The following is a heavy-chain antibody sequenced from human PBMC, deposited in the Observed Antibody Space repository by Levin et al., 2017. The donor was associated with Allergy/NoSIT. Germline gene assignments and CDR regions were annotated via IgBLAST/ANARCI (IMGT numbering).Heavy chain of an antibody. Sequence: SQTLSLTCSVSGDSISRGFYYWSWIRQPAWEGLEWIGRIYVTGSTTYSPSLKSRVTISLDRSKDQVSLKINSVTAADTAVYYCARDLEGFSGYKPYCYTDVWGKGTTVTVSS. D-gene: IGHD5-12*01. CDR2: IYVTGST. CDR3: ARDLEGFSGYKPYCYTDV. J-gene: IGHJ6*03. V-gene: IGHV4-61*02. CDR1: GDSISRGFYY.